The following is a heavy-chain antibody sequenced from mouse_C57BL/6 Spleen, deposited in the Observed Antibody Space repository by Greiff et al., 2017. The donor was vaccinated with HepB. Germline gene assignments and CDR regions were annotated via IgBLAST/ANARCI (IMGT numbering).Heavy chain of an antibody. Sequence: VQLQQSGPELVKPGASVKISCKASGYSFTSYYIHWVKQRPGQGLEWIGWIYPGSGNTKYNEKFKGKATLTADTSSSTAYMQLSSLTSEDSAVYYCVCSYPAWFAYWGQGTLVTVSA. J-gene: IGHJ3*01. CDR1: GYSFTSYY. CDR2: IYPGSGNT. CDR3: VCSYPAWFAY. V-gene: IGHV1-66*01.